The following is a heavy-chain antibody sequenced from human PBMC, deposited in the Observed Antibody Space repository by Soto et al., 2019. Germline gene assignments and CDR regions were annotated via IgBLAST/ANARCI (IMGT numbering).Heavy chain of an antibody. CDR2: ISAYKGNT. Sequence: QVQLVQSGAEVKKPGASVKVSCKASGYTFTSIGISWVRQAPGQGLEGMGWISAYKGNTNYAQKLQGRVTMTTDTSTSTAYMELRSLRSDDTAVYYCAREPYSQKKGDYYYYGMDVWGQGTTVTVSS. CDR3: AREPYSQKKGDYYYYGMDV. J-gene: IGHJ6*02. V-gene: IGHV1-18*01. D-gene: IGHD6-13*01. CDR1: GYTFTSIG.